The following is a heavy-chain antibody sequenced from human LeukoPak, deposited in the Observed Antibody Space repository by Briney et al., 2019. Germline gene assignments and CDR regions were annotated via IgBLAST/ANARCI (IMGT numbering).Heavy chain of an antibody. CDR1: GGSFSGYY. Sequence: SETLSLTCAVYGGSFSGYYWSWIRQPPGKGLEWIGEINHSGSTNYNPSLKGRVTISVDTSKNQFSLKLSSVTAADTAVYYCARALRQPGYFQHWGQGTLVTVSS. J-gene: IGHJ1*01. D-gene: IGHD1-14*01. CDR3: ARALRQPGYFQH. CDR2: INHSGST. V-gene: IGHV4-34*01.